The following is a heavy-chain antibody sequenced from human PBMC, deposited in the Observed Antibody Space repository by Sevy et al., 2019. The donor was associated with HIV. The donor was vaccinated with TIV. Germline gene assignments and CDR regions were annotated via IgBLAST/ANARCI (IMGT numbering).Heavy chain of an antibody. CDR1: GFTFSSYW. Sequence: GGSLRLSCEASGFTFSSYWMHWVRHAPGKGLVWVSRISSDGSITSYADSVRGRFTISRDNAKNTLYLQMNSLRAEDTALYYCARDGRAARDSDYWGQGTLVTVSS. D-gene: IGHD6-6*01. CDR3: ARDGRAARDSDY. V-gene: IGHV3-74*01. CDR2: ISSDGSIT. J-gene: IGHJ4*02.